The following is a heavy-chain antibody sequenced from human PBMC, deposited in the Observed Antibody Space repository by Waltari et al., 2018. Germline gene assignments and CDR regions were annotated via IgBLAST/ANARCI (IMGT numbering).Heavy chain of an antibody. J-gene: IGHJ3*02. CDR2: IKTDGSST. CDR3: AKEVRGGIGAFDI. D-gene: IGHD3-16*01. CDR1: GFTFSIYW. V-gene: IGHV3-74*01. Sequence: EVQLVESGGGLDQPGGSLRLPCAASGFTFSIYWMHWVRQAPGKGLGWVSRIKTDGSSTTYANSVEGRFTISRDNGKNTLYLQMNSLRVEDTAVYFCAKEVRGGIGAFDIWGQGTMVTVSS.